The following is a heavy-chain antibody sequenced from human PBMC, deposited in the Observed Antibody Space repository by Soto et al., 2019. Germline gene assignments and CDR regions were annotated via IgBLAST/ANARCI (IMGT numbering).Heavy chain of an antibody. CDR2: INPNSGGT. V-gene: IGHV1-2*04. CDR3: ARSRRRSSYRGDSYYGTVV. Sequence: ASVKVSCKASGYTFTGYYMHWVRQAPGQGLEWMGWINPNSGGTNYAQKFQGWVTMTRDTSISTAYMELSRLRSDDTAVYYCARSRRRSSYRGDSYYGTVVSGPATTVTVS. CDR1: GYTFTGYY. J-gene: IGHJ6*02. D-gene: IGHD6-6*01.